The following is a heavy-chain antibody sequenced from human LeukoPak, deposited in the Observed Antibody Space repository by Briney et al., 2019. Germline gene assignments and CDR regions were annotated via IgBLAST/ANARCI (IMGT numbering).Heavy chain of an antibody. CDR3: AKDPGVVPAHYFDY. D-gene: IGHD2-2*01. CDR1: GFTFRRYA. V-gene: IGHV3-23*01. CDR2: TGSTGVST. Sequence: GGSLRLSCAASGFTFRRYAMNWVRQAPGKGLEWVSGTGSTGVSTFYADSVKGRFTVSRDNSKNTLSLQMNSLRAEDTAVYYCAKDPGVVPAHYFDYWGQGTLVTVSS. J-gene: IGHJ4*02.